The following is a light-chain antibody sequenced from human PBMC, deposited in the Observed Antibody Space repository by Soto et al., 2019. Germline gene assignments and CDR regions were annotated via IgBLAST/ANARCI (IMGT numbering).Light chain of an antibody. CDR3: QQYDNLRPLLT. J-gene: IGKJ4*01. CDR2: DAS. Sequence: DIQMTQSPSSLSASVGDRVTITCQASQDISNYLNWYQQKPGKAPKLLIYDASNLETGVPSRFSGSGSGTDFTFTISSLQPEDIATYYCQQYDNLRPLLTFGGGTKVEIK. V-gene: IGKV1-33*01. CDR1: QDISNY.